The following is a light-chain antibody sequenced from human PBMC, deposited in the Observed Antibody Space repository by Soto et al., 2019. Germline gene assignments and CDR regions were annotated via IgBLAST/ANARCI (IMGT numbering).Light chain of an antibody. CDR2: EVS. V-gene: IGLV2-14*01. CDR3: SSYTTSYTQV. J-gene: IGLJ2*01. Sequence: QSVLTQPASVSGSPGQSITISCTGTSSDVGGYNYVSWYQHHPGKVPKLMIYEVSNRPLGISNRFSGSKSGNTASLTTSGLRSEDEADYYCSSYTTSYTQVFGGGTKLTVL. CDR1: SSDVGGYNY.